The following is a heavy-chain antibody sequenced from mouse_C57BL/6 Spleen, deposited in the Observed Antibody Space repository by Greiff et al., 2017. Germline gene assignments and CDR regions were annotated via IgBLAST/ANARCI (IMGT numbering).Heavy chain of an antibody. CDR2: IHPNSGST. J-gene: IGHJ1*03. Sequence: VQLQQPGAELVKPGASVKLSCKASGYTFTSYWMHWLKQRPGQGLEWIGMIHPNSGSTNYNAKFKSKATLTVDKSSSTAYMQLSSLTSEDSAVYYCAKYDFPSLHFDLSSTGTPVFVS. V-gene: IGHV1-64*01. CDR3: AKYDFPSLHFDL. D-gene: IGHD2-12*01. CDR1: GYTFTSYW.